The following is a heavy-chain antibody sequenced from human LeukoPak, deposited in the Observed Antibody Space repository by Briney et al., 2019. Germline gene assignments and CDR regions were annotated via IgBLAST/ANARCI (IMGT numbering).Heavy chain of an antibody. CDR3: ARGAGITMIVEN. CDR1: GGSISSYY. V-gene: IGHV4-4*07. D-gene: IGHD3-22*01. Sequence: SEALSLTCTVSGGSISSYYWSWIRQPAGKGLEWIGRIYTSGSTNYNPSLKSRVTMSVDTSKNQFSLKLSSATAADTAVYYCARGAGITMIVENWGQGTLVTVSS. J-gene: IGHJ4*02. CDR2: IYTSGST.